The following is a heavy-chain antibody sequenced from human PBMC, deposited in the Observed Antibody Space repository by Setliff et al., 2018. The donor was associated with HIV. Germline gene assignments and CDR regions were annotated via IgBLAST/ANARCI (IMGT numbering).Heavy chain of an antibody. J-gene: IGHJ4*02. Sequence: SETLSLTCTVSGGSISSYYWSWIRQPPGKGLEWIGYIYTSGSTNYNPSLKSRVTISLDTSKNQFSLRLTSVTAADTAVYYCARQGGSGWSFDYWGQGTLVTVSS. CDR3: ARQGGSGWSFDY. CDR1: GGSISSYY. V-gene: IGHV4-4*09. CDR2: IYTSGST. D-gene: IGHD6-19*01.